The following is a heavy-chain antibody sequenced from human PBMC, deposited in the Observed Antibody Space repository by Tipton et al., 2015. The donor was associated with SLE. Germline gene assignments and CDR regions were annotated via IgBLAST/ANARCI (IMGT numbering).Heavy chain of an antibody. V-gene: IGHV3-33*08. CDR2: IWYDGDNK. J-gene: IGHJ4*02. CDR1: GFTFSSYG. D-gene: IGHD1-26*01. CDR3: ARYSRGSLDS. Sequence: SLRLSCAASGFTFSSYGMHWVRQAPGKGPEWVALIWYDGDNKYYADSVKGRFTISRDNAKNTLYLQMNSLRAEDTAVYYCARYSRGSLDSWGQGTLVTVSS.